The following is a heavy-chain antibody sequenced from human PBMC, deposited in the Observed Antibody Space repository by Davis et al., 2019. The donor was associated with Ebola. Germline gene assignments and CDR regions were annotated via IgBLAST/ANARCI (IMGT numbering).Heavy chain of an antibody. CDR3: ARLRMTTVTRKYYFDY. CDR2: IYYSGST. V-gene: IGHV4-34*01. Sequence: SQTPSLTCAVHGGSFCGYYWSWIRPRPGKGLEWIGSIYYSGSTYYNPYLKSRATTSVDTSKNQFSLKLSSVTAADTAVYYCARLRMTTVTRKYYFDYWGQGTLVTVSS. CDR1: GGSFCGYY. D-gene: IGHD4-17*01. J-gene: IGHJ4*02.